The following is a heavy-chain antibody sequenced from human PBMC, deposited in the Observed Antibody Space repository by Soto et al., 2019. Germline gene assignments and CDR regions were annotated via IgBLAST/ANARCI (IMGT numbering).Heavy chain of an antibody. CDR2: IKQGGNEK. CDR3: VGALTYEVPYYYYGMDV. D-gene: IGHD3-16*01. Sequence: GGSLRLSCAASGFSFSTYLMSWVRQAPGKGLEWVANIKQGGNEKFFVDSVKGRFTISRDNDKKSLYLQMDSLRVEDTAVYYCVGALTYEVPYYYYGMDVWGQGTTVTVSS. CDR1: GFSFSTYL. V-gene: IGHV3-7*01. J-gene: IGHJ6*02.